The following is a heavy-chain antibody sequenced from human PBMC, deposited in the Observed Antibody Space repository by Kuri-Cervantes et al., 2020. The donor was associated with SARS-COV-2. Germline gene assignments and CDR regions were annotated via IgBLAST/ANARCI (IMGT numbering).Heavy chain of an antibody. D-gene: IGHD5-18*01. J-gene: IGHJ4*02. CDR1: GFSFSNYG. Sequence: GGSLRLSCATSGFSFSNYGMHWVRQAPGKGLEWVTFISYDGGNKYYADSVKGRFTISRDNSKNTLYLQMNSLRAEDTAVYYCAREDSYGYGDYWGQGTLVTVSS. V-gene: IGHV3-30*03. CDR2: ISYDGGNK. CDR3: AREDSYGYGDY.